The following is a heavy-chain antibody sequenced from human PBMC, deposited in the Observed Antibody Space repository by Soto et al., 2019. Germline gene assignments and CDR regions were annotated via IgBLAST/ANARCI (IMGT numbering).Heavy chain of an antibody. D-gene: IGHD6-13*01. J-gene: IGHJ4*02. V-gene: IGHV4-31*03. CDR3: ATGAAGVAAHVI. Sequence: SETLSLTCTVSGGSISSGGYYWSWIRQHPGKGLEWIGYIYYSGSTYYNPSLKSRVTISADTSTSTAYMEVRSLRSDDTAVYYCATGAAGVAAHVIWGQGTLVTVSS. CDR2: IYYSGST. CDR1: GGSISSGGYY.